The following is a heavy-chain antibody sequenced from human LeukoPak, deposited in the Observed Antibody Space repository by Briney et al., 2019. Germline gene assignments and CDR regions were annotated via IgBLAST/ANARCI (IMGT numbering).Heavy chain of an antibody. CDR1: GRSFSGYY. CDR2: INHSGST. CDR3: ARGWQGYYDSSGYYLLDY. D-gene: IGHD3-22*01. J-gene: IGHJ4*02. Sequence: SETLSLTCAVYGRSFSGYYWSWIRQPPGKGLEWIGEINHSGSTNYNPSLKSRVTISVDTSKNQFSLQLSSMTAADTALYYCARGWQGYYDSSGYYLLDYWGQGTLVTVSS. V-gene: IGHV4-34*01.